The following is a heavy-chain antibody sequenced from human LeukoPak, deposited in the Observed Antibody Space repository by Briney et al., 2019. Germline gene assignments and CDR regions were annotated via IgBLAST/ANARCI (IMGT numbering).Heavy chain of an antibody. V-gene: IGHV1-69*05. CDR2: IIPIFGTA. CDR1: GGTFSSYA. J-gene: IGHJ4*02. D-gene: IGHD3-22*01. CDR3: AVGGLYYDSSGYYFTFDY. Sequence: SVKVSCKASGGTFSSYAISWVRQAPGQGLERMGGIIPIFGTANYAQKFQGRVTITTDESTSTAYMELSSLRSEDTAVYYCAVGGLYYDSSGYYFTFDYWGQGTLVTVSS.